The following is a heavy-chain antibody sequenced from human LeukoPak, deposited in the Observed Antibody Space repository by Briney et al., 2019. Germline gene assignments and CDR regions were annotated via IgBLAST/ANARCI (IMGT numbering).Heavy chain of an antibody. D-gene: IGHD4-17*01. CDR1: GYTFTSYD. V-gene: IGHV1-8*01. CDR2: MNPNSGNT. J-gene: IGHJ6*02. Sequence: ASVKVSCKASGYTFTSYDINWVRQATGQGLEWMGWMNPNSGNTGYAQKFQGRVTMTRNTSISTAYMELSSLRSEDTAVYYCASRPVTYYYYYGMDVWGQRTTVTVSS. CDR3: ASRPVTYYYYYGMDV.